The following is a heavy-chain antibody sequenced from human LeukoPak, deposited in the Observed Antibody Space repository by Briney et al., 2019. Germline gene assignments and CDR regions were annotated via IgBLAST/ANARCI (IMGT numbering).Heavy chain of an antibody. J-gene: IGHJ4*02. D-gene: IGHD6-13*01. V-gene: IGHV3-7*01. CDR2: IKQDGSEK. CDR3: ARDSAGNDY. CDR1: GFTFSTYW. Sequence: PGGSLRLSCAASGFTFSTYWMSWVRQAPGKGLEWVANIKQDGSEKYYVDSATGRFTISRDNAKNSLYLQMNSLRAEDTAMYYCARDSAGNDYWGQGTLVTVSS.